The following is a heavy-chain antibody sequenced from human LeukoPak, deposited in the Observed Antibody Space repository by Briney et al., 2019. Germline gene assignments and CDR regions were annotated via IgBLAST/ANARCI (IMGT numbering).Heavy chain of an antibody. CDR2: INWNGGST. V-gene: IGHV3-20*04. CDR1: GFTFDDYG. CDR3: AGTGYSYGYDAFDI. J-gene: IGHJ3*02. Sequence: GGSLRLSCAASGFTFDDYGMSWVRQAPGKGLEWVSGINWNGGSTGYADSVKGRFTISRDNAKNSLYLQTNSLRAEDTALYYCAGTGYSYGYDAFDIWGQGTMVTVSS. D-gene: IGHD5-18*01.